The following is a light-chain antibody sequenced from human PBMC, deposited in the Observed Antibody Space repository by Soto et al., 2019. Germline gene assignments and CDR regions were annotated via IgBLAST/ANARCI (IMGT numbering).Light chain of an antibody. CDR2: DFT. Sequence: QSALTQPASVSGSPGQSVTISCAGASRDVTDSDSVSWYQHRPGEAPELKILDFTYRPSGVSDRFSGSLSADTASLTISGRQVEDEGDYYCVSYTSPGTYVFGPGTKVTVL. CDR1: SRDVTDSDS. V-gene: IGLV2-14*03. CDR3: VSYTSPGTYV. J-gene: IGLJ1*01.